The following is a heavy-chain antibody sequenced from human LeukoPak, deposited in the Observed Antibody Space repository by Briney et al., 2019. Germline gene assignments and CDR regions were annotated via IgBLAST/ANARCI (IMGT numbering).Heavy chain of an antibody. J-gene: IGHJ4*02. CDR2: ISSGGDTT. V-gene: IGHV3-23*01. CDR3: AKDVDYGDYVVS. Sequence: GGSLRLSCAASGFTFNNYAMSWVRQAPGRGLEWVSAISSGGDTTYYADSVKGRFTISRDNSKNTLYLQMNSLRAEDTAIYYCAKDVDYGDYVVSWGQGTLVTVSS. D-gene: IGHD4-17*01. CDR1: GFTFNNYA.